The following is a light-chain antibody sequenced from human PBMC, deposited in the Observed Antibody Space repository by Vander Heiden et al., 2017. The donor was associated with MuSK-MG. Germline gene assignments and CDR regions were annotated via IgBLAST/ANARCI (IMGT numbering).Light chain of an antibody. Sequence: IVLTQSLATLSLSPGESATLSSTASQRTNVYLAWYQQKPGQAPRLLIYDASNRAPGIPARFRGSGSGTDFSLTISGLEPEDLAVYYCQQRSNWPFTFGHGTKVDIK. CDR3: QQRSNWPFT. CDR2: DAS. V-gene: IGKV3-11*01. J-gene: IGKJ3*01. CDR1: QRTNVY.